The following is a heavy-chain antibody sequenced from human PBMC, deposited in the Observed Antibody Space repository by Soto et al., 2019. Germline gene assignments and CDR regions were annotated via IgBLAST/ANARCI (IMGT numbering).Heavy chain of an antibody. J-gene: IGHJ4*02. Sequence: EVQLVESGGDLVQPGGSLRLSCAASGFTFSTHWMSWVRQAPGKGLEWVANIKEDGGESYYADSVKGRFTISRDNAKNSLYLQMNGLRVEDTALYYCAKDVRWGQGTLVTVSS. CDR2: IKEDGGES. V-gene: IGHV3-7*05. CDR3: AKDVR. CDR1: GFTFSTHW.